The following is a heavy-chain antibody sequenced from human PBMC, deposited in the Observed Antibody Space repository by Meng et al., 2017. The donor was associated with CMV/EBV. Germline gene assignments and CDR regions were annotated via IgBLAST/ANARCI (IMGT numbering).Heavy chain of an antibody. D-gene: IGHD5-18*01. V-gene: IGHV2-5*02. CDR3: AHRGSYGYHGY. J-gene: IGHJ4*02. Sequence: LQESGPSLVNPTQNPKPHCTFSGSALSTSGVGVGCILQPPGKAMGWLAIIYWDDDKRYSPSLKSRLTITKDTSKNQVVLTKTNMDPVDTATYYCAHRGSYGYHGYWGQGTLVTVSS. CDR1: GSALSTSGVG. CDR2: IYWDDDK.